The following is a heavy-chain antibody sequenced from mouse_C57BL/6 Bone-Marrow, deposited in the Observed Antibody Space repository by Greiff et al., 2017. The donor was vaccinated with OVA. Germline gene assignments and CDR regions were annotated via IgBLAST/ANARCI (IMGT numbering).Heavy chain of an antibody. V-gene: IGHV1-81*01. Sequence: QVQLQQSGAELARPGASVKLSCKASGYTFTSYGIRWVKQRTGQGLEWIGEIYPRSGNTSYNEKFKGTATLTADKSSSTAYMELRSLPSEDSAVYFCARMGIYYYGSSYVAWFAYWGQGTLVTVSA. D-gene: IGHD1-1*01. CDR3: ARMGIYYYGSSYVAWFAY. CDR1: GYTFTSYG. CDR2: IYPRSGNT. J-gene: IGHJ3*01.